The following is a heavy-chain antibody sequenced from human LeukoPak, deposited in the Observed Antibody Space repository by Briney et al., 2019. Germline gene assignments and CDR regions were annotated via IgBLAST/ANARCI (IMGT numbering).Heavy chain of an antibody. V-gene: IGHV4-31*03. CDR3: ARGGLIIAAAGMIDY. CDR2: IYYSGST. D-gene: IGHD6-13*01. Sequence: PSETLSLTCIVSGGFISSGGYYWSWIRQHPGKGLEWIGYIYYSGSTYYNPSLKSRVTISVDTSKNQFSLKLSSVTAADTAVYYCARGGLIIAAAGMIDYWGQGTLVTVSS. CDR1: GGFISSGGYY. J-gene: IGHJ4*02.